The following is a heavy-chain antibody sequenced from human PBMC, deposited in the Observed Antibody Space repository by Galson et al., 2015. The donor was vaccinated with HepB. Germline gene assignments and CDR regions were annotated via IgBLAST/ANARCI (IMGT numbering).Heavy chain of an antibody. Sequence: CAISGDSVSSNSAAWNWIRQSPSRGLEWLGRTYYRSKWYNDHAVSVKSRITINPDTAKNQFSLQLNSVTPEDTAVYYCARATTVTRYFQHWGQGTLVTVSS. CDR1: GDSVSSNSAA. CDR2: TYYRSKWYN. CDR3: ARATTVTRYFQH. J-gene: IGHJ1*01. D-gene: IGHD4-17*01. V-gene: IGHV6-1*01.